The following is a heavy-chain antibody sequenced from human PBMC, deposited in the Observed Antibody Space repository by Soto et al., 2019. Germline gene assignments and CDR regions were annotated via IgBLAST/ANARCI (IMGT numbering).Heavy chain of an antibody. V-gene: IGHV3-30-3*01. CDR1: GFTFSSYA. J-gene: IGHJ4*02. D-gene: IGHD3-22*01. Sequence: GGSLRLSCAASGFTFSSYAMHWVRQAPGKGLEWVAVISYDGSNKYYADSVKGRFTISRDNSKNTLYLQMNSLRAEDTAVYYCARDTYDSSGQIDYWGQGTLVTVSS. CDR3: ARDTYDSSGQIDY. CDR2: ISYDGSNK.